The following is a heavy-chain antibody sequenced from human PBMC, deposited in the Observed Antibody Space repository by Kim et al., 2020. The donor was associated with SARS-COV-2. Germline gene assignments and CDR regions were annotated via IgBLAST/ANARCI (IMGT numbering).Heavy chain of an antibody. V-gene: IGHV4-59*01. J-gene: IGHJ4*02. CDR3: ARTTDYYDSSGYSYFDY. Sequence: LKSRVTISVDTSKNQFSLKLSSVTAADTAVYYCARTTDYYDSSGYSYFDYWGQGTLVTVSS. D-gene: IGHD3-22*01.